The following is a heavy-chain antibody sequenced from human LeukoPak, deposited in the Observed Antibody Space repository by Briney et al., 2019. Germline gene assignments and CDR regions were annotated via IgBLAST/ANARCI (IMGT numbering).Heavy chain of an antibody. CDR3: ARAPLYCSGGSCYGHHFDY. D-gene: IGHD2-15*01. V-gene: IGHV1-69*02. CDR2: IIPILGIA. CDR1: GGTFSSYT. J-gene: IGHJ4*02. Sequence: ASVKVPCKASGGTFSSYTISWVRQAPGQGLEWMGRIIPILGIANYAQKFQGRVTITADKSTSTAYMELSSLRSEDTAVYYCARAPLYCSGGSCYGHHFDYWGQGTLVTVSS.